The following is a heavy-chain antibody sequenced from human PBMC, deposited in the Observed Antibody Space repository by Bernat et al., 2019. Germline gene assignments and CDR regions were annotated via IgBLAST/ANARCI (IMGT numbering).Heavy chain of an antibody. D-gene: IGHD5-12*01. CDR2: INPYNGGT. J-gene: IGHJ4*01. V-gene: IGHV1-69-2*01. CDR1: GYTFTDYY. CDR3: ARLGGSSYEGYAMDY. Sequence: EVQLQQSGPVLVKPGASVKMSCKASGYTFTDYYMNWVKQSHGKSLEWIGVINPYNGGTSYNQKFKGKATLTVDKSSSTAYMELNSLTSEDSAVYYCARLGGSSYEGYAMDYWGQGTSVTGSS.